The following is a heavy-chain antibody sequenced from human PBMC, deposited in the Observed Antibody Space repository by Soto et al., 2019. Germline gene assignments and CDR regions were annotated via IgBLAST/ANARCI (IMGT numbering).Heavy chain of an antibody. D-gene: IGHD4-17*01. CDR3: ARDGTEYYGEYYDY. Sequence: PGGSLRLSCTTSGFTFSYYYMSWIRQAPGKGLEWVSYIGTRGNTKYHADSVRGRFTISRDNAKNSLYLQMNSLRADDTAVYYCARDGTEYYGEYYDYWGQGIPVTVSS. CDR2: IGTRGNTK. CDR1: GFTFSYYY. V-gene: IGHV3-11*01. J-gene: IGHJ4*02.